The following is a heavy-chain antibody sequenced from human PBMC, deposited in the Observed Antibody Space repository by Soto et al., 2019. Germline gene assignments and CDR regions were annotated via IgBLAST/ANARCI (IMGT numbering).Heavy chain of an antibody. V-gene: IGHV3-43*01. J-gene: IGHJ6*02. CDR2: ISWDGGST. CDR1: GFTFDDYT. Sequence: GGSLRLSCAASGFTFDDYTMHWVRQAPGKGLEWVSLISWDGGSTCYADSVKGRFAISRDNSKNSLYLQMNSLRTEDTALYYCAKDMEPKAVAGTYYGMDVWGQGTTVTVSS. CDR3: AKDMEPKAVAGTYYGMDV. D-gene: IGHD6-19*01.